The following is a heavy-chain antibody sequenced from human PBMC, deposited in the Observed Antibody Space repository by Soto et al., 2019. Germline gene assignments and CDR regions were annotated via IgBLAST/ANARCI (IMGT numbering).Heavy chain of an antibody. J-gene: IGHJ4*02. V-gene: IGHV3-23*01. Sequence: EVPLLESGGGLVQPGGSLRLSCAASGFTFSSYAMSWVRQAPGKGLEWVSAISGSGGSTYYADSVKGRFTISRDNSKNTLYLQMNSLRAEDTAVYYCAKGLTTYSSSWYDGVDWGQGTLVTVSS. CDR3: AKGLTTYSSSWYDGVD. CDR2: ISGSGGST. CDR1: GFTFSSYA. D-gene: IGHD6-13*01.